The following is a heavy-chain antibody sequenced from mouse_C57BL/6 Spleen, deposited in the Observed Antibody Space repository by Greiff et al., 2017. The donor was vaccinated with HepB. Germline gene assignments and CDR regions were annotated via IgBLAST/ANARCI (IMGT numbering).Heavy chain of an antibody. V-gene: IGHV5-17*01. CDR2: ISSGSSTI. CDR1: GFTFSDYG. Sequence: VQLVESGGGLVKPGGSLKLSCAASGFTFSDYGMHWVRQAPEKGLEWVAYISSGSSTIYYADTVKGRFTISRDNAKNTLFLQMTSLRSEDTAMYYWARAGYYGSSPSWFAYWGQGTLVTVSA. J-gene: IGHJ3*01. D-gene: IGHD1-1*01. CDR3: ARAGYYGSSPSWFAY.